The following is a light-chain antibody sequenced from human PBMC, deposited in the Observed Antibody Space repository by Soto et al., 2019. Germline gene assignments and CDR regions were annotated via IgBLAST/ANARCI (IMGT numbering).Light chain of an antibody. Sequence: IPKTPSPAELSSSVGCRVAITCRASQTIDVYLNWYLQKPGRAPQLLIYAASKLQSGVPSRFSGSGSGTDFTLTISRLQADDSASYFCQQCDSTPRPVGGGTKVDI. V-gene: IGKV1-39*01. CDR3: QQCDSTPRP. J-gene: IGKJ4*01. CDR2: AAS. CDR1: QTIDVY.